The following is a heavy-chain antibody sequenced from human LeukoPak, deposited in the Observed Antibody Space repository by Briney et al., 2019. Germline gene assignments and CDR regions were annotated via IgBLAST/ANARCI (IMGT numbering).Heavy chain of an antibody. J-gene: IGHJ4*02. Sequence: SETLSLTCTVSGGSISSSSYYWSWIRQPPGKGLEWIGEINHSGSTNYNPSLKSRVTISVDTSKNQFSLKLSSVTAADTAVYYCARGRNYYGSGSLDYWGQGTLVTVSS. V-gene: IGHV4-39*07. CDR1: GGSISSSSYY. CDR2: INHSGST. CDR3: ARGRNYYGSGSLDY. D-gene: IGHD3-10*01.